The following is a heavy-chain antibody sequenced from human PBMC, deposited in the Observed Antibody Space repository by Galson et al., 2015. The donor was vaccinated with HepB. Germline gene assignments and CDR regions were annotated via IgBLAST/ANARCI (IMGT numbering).Heavy chain of an antibody. CDR2: ISSSSSYI. CDR1: GFTFSSYS. Sequence: SLRLSCAASGFTFSSYSMNWVRQAPGKGLEWVSSISSSSSYIYYADSVKGRFTISRDNAKNSLYLQMNSLRAEDTAVYYCARDLWRRGYYDFWSGYYNAPDFDYWGQGTLVTVSS. J-gene: IGHJ4*02. V-gene: IGHV3-21*01. D-gene: IGHD3-3*01. CDR3: ARDLWRRGYYDFWSGYYNAPDFDY.